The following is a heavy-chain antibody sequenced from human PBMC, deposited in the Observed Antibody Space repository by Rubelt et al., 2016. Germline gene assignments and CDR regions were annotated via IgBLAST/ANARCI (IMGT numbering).Heavy chain of an antibody. J-gene: IGHJ6*02. Sequence: GGSLRLSCEASGFTFSDHCMSWVRQAPGKGLEWVGNLNKYGSEKKYVDSVKGRCTISRDNAKNSLSHQMSSLRAEDKAVYYCARAPQVYCSYGLEVWGQGTTVTVSS. CDR3: ARAPQVYCSYGLEV. CDR1: GFTFSDHC. V-gene: IGHV3-7*03. CDR2: LNKYGSEK. D-gene: IGHD5/OR15-5a*01.